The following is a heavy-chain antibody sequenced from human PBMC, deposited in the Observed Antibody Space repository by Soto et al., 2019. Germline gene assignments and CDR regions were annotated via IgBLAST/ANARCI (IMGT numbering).Heavy chain of an antibody. CDR2: ISAYNGNT. Sequence: ASVKVSCKASGYTFTSYGISWVRQAPGQGLEWMGWISAYNGNTNYAQKLQGRVTMTTDTSTSTAYMELRSLRSDDTAVYYCAREAISSSRAGDFDYWGQGTLVTVSS. V-gene: IGHV1-18*01. CDR1: GYTFTSYG. J-gene: IGHJ4*02. D-gene: IGHD6-6*01. CDR3: AREAISSSRAGDFDY.